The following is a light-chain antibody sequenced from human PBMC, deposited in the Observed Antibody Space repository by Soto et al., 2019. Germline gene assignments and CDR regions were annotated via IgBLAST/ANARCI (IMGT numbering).Light chain of an antibody. J-gene: IGLJ3*02. CDR1: SSDVGAYKY. V-gene: IGLV2-14*03. CDR2: GVN. Sequence: QSALTQPASVSGSPGQSITISCTGTSSDVGAYKYVSWYQHHPGKAPKVIIFGVNNRPSGVSHRFSGSKSGNTASLTISGLQAEDEADYYCSSSTTTSTPHVVFGGGTKLTVL. CDR3: SSSTTTSTPHVV.